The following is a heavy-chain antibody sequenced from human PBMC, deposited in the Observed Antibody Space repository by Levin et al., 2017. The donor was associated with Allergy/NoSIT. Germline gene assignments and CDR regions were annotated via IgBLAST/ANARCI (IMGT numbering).Heavy chain of an antibody. V-gene: IGHV1-18*01. CDR2: ISAYNGNT. CDR3: ARDISSGWPIDAFDI. Sequence: GASVKVSCKASGYTFTSYGISWVRQAPGQGLEWMGWISAYNGNTNYAQKLQGRVTMTTDTSTSTAYMELRSLRSDDTAVYYCARDISSGWPIDAFDIWGQGTMVTVSS. J-gene: IGHJ3*02. D-gene: IGHD6-19*01. CDR1: GYTFTSYG.